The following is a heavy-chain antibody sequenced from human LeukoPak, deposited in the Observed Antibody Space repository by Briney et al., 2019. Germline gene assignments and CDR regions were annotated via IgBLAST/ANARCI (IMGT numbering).Heavy chain of an antibody. CDR1: GFTFSAYN. CDR2: ISYHGSDK. CDR3: AKARAGTYGEFFDY. V-gene: IGHV3-30*01. J-gene: IGHJ4*02. D-gene: IGHD3-10*01. Sequence: QPGGSLRLSCAASGFTFSAYNMHWVRQAPGKGLEWLAVISYHGSDKYYADSVKGRFTISRDNPKNTLYLEMISLRPEDTAIYYCAKARAGTYGEFFDYWGQGALVTVSS.